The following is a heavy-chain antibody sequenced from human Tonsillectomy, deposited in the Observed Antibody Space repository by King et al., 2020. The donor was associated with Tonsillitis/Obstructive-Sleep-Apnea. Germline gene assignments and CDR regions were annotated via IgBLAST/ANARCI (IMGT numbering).Heavy chain of an antibody. V-gene: IGHV4-59*01. CDR1: GGSISSYY. D-gene: IGHD6-13*01. CDR3: ARDTRIAAAGPDFYYYYGMDV. CDR2: IYYSGST. Sequence: VQLQESGPGLVKPSETLSLTCTVSGGSISSYYWSWIRQPPGKGLEWIGYIYYSGSTNYNPSLNSRVTISVDTSKNQFSLKLSSVTAADTAVYYCARDTRIAAAGPDFYYYYGMDVWGQGTTVTVSS. J-gene: IGHJ6*02.